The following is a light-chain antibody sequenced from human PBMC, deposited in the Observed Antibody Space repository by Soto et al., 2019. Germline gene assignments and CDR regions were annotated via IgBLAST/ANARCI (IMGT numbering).Light chain of an antibody. CDR2: SND. J-gene: IGLJ2*01. CDR1: SSNIGSNT. V-gene: IGLV1-44*01. CDR3: AAWDGSLNGAV. Sequence: QAVVTQALSASGTPGQRVTISCSGSSSNIGSNTVSWYQQVPGTAPKLLIYSNDQRPSGVPDRFSGSKSGTSASLAIGGLQSEDEADYYCAAWDGSLNGAVFGGGTKLTVL.